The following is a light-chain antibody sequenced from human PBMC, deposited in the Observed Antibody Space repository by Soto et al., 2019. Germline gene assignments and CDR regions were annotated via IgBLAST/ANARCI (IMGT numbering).Light chain of an antibody. CDR3: YSAADNNRWV. J-gene: IGLJ3*02. CDR2: KDS. V-gene: IGLV3-27*01. Sequence: SYELTQPSSVSVSPGQTARITCSGDVLAKKYARWFQQKPGQAPVLVIYKDSERPSGIPERFSGSSSGTTVTLTISGAQVEDEADYYCYSAADNNRWVFGGGTKLTV. CDR1: VLAKKY.